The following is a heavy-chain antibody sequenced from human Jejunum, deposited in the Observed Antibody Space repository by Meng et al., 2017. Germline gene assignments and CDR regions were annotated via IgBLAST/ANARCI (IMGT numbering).Heavy chain of an antibody. Sequence: GESLKISCAASGFTFSGSAMHWVRQASGKGLEWVGRIRTKANTYATAYAASVKGRFTISRDDSENTAYLQMNSLQTEDTAVHYCTRSAYDYGDYHFDYWGQGNLVTVSS. CDR1: GFTFSGSA. J-gene: IGHJ4*02. CDR2: IRTKANTYAT. CDR3: TRSAYDYGDYHFDY. D-gene: IGHD4-17*01. V-gene: IGHV3-73*01.